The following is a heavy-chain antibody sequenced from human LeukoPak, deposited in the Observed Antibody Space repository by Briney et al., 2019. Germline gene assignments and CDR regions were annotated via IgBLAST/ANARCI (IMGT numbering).Heavy chain of an antibody. Sequence: GGSLRLSCVASGFTFSSYWMHWVRQDPRKGLVWVSRINGDGRNINYADSVRGRFTISRDNAKNTLYLQMNTLRVEDTAVYYCARDLEIVVASGGIDYWGQGTLVTVSS. CDR3: ARDLEIVVASGGIDY. CDR1: GFTFSSYW. D-gene: IGHD3-22*01. J-gene: IGHJ4*02. CDR2: INGDGRNI. V-gene: IGHV3-74*01.